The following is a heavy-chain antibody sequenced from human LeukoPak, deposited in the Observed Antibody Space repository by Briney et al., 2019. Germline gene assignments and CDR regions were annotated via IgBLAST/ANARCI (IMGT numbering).Heavy chain of an antibody. Sequence: GASVKVSCKASGYTITNNYMHWVRQAPGQGLEWMGVINPSGTGTSYAQKFQGRITMSRDTSTSTVYMELSSLRSEDTAFYYCATDHSMAITAWWFDPWGQGTLATVSS. V-gene: IGHV1-46*01. CDR1: GYTITNNY. J-gene: IGHJ5*02. CDR3: ATDHSMAITAWWFDP. CDR2: INPSGTGT. D-gene: IGHD5-24*01.